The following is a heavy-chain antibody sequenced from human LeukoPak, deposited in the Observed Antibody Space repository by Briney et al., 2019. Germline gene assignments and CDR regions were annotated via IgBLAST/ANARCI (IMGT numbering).Heavy chain of an antibody. CDR2: ISCSGGST. CDR1: GFTFSSYA. CDR3: AKTLPYYYDSSGYYSYYFDY. V-gene: IGHV3-23*01. Sequence: GGSLRLSCAASGFTFSSYAMSWVRQAPGKGLEWVSAISCSGGSTYYADSVKGRFTISRDNSKNTLYLQMNSLRAEDTAVYYCAKTLPYYYDSSGYYSYYFDYWGQGTLVTVSS. D-gene: IGHD3-22*01. J-gene: IGHJ4*02.